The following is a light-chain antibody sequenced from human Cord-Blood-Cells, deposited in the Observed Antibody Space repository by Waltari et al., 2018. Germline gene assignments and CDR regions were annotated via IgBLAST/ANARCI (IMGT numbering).Light chain of an antibody. Sequence: EIVLTQSPATLSLSPGERATLSCRASQSVSSYLAWYQQKPGQAPRLLIYDASNRATGIPARFSGRGSGTVFTLTISSLEPEDFAVYYCQQRSNWPPFTFGPGTKVDI. CDR3: QQRSNWPPFT. CDR2: DAS. J-gene: IGKJ3*01. CDR1: QSVSSY. V-gene: IGKV3-11*01.